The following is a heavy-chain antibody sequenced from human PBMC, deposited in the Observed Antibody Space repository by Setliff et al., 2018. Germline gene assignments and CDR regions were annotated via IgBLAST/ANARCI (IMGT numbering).Heavy chain of an antibody. CDR1: GGTFSSYA. Sequence: SVKVSCKASGGTFSSYAISWVRQAPGQGLEWMGRINPIFGTANYAQKFQGRVTITADKSTSTAYMELSSLRSEDTAVYYCAPSHQYSSSPFDYWGQGTLVTVSS. V-gene: IGHV1-69*06. CDR3: APSHQYSSSPFDY. D-gene: IGHD6-6*01. J-gene: IGHJ4*02. CDR2: INPIFGTA.